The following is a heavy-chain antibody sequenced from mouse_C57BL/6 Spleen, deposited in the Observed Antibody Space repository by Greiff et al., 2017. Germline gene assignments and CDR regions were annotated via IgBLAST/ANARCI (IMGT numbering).Heavy chain of an antibody. CDR3: ARGKLTGTY. J-gene: IGHJ3*01. Sequence: VQLKQSGPELVKPGASVKISCKASGYSFTGYYMNWVKQSPEKSLEWIGEINPSTGGTTYNQKFKAKATLTVDKSSSTAYMQLKSLTSEDSAVYYCARGKLTGTYWGQGTLVTVSA. CDR2: INPSTGGT. CDR1: GYSFTGYY. V-gene: IGHV1-42*01. D-gene: IGHD4-1*01.